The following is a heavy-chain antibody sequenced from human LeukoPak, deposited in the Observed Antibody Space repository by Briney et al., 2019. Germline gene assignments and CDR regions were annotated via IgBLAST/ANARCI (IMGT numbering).Heavy chain of an antibody. Sequence: GGSLRLSCAASGFTFSSYAMNWVRQAPGKGLEWVSAISGSGGSTYYADSVKGRFTISRDNAKNSLYLQMNSLRAEDTAVYYCAREDIVVVPARVAYYYYGMDVWGQGTTVTVSS. CDR1: GFTFSSYA. D-gene: IGHD2-2*01. J-gene: IGHJ6*02. V-gene: IGHV3-23*01. CDR3: AREDIVVVPARVAYYYYGMDV. CDR2: ISGSGGST.